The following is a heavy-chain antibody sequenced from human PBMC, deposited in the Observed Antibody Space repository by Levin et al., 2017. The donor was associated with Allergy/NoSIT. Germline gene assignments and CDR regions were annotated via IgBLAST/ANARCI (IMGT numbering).Heavy chain of an antibody. CDR2: TYYRSKWYN. CDR3: ARGRIYSSSSVVKYYYYYYMDV. Sequence: SQTLSLTCAISGDSVSSNSAAWNWIRQSPSRGLEWLGRTYYRSKWYNDYAVSVKSRITINPDTSKNQFSLQLNSVTPEDTAVYYCARGRIYSSSSVVKYYYYYYMDVWGKGTTVTVSS. J-gene: IGHJ6*03. V-gene: IGHV6-1*01. D-gene: IGHD6-13*01. CDR1: GDSVSSNSAA.